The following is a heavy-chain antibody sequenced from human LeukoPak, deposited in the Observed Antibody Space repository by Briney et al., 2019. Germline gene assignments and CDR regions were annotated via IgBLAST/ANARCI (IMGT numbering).Heavy chain of an antibody. V-gene: IGHV3-48*03. D-gene: IGHD4-17*01. Sequence: GGSLRLSCAASGFTFSSYEMSWVRQAPGKGLEWVSYISSSGSTIYYADSVKGRFTISRDNAKNSLYLQMNSLRAEDTAVYYCARVYGDGTFDYWGQGTLVTVSS. CDR3: ARVYGDGTFDY. CDR1: GFTFSSYE. CDR2: ISSSGSTI. J-gene: IGHJ4*02.